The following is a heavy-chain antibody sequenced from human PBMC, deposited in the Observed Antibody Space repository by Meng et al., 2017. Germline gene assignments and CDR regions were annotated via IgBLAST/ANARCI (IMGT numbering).Heavy chain of an antibody. J-gene: IGHJ4*02. V-gene: IGHV1-69*01. Sequence: VQVVQSVAEVKKPGSSVKVSCNASGGTFSSYSISWVRQAPGQGLEWMGVIIPIFGTANYAQKFQGRVTITADESTSTAYMELSSLRSEDTAVYYCARDDYSNYLPFDYWGQGTLVTVSS. CDR3: ARDDYSNYLPFDY. D-gene: IGHD4-11*01. CDR1: GGTFSSYS. CDR2: IIPIFGTA.